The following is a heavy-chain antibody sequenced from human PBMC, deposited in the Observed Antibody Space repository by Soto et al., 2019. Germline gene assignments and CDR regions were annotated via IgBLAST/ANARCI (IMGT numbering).Heavy chain of an antibody. J-gene: IGHJ4*02. CDR1: GFSLSTTGVG. D-gene: IGHD6-19*01. CDR2: IYWDDNK. Sequence: HITLKESGPTLVKPTQTLTLTCTFSGFSLSTTGVGVGWIRQPPGKALEWLALIYWDDNKSYSPSLKSRLTITKDTSKNPVVLTMTNVDPVDTATYYWAHKRNVAVSNRGSQYDYWGQGTVVTVSS. V-gene: IGHV2-5*02. CDR3: AHKRNVAVSNRGSQYDY.